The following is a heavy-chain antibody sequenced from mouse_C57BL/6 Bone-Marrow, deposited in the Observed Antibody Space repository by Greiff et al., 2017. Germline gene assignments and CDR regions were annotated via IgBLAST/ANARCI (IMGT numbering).Heavy chain of an antibody. CDR2: INPNNGGT. Sequence: EVQLQQSGPELVKPGASVKISCKASGYTFTDYYMNWVKQSHGKSLEWIGDINPNNGGTSYNQKFKGKATLTADKSSSTAYMELRSLTSEDSAVYYCARTTAVASGYFDVWGTGTTVTVSS. V-gene: IGHV1-26*01. D-gene: IGHD1-1*01. J-gene: IGHJ1*03. CDR1: GYTFTDYY. CDR3: ARTTAVASGYFDV.